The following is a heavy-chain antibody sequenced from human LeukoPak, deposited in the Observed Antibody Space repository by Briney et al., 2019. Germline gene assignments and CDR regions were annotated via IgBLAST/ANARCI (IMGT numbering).Heavy chain of an antibody. CDR1: GFTFSSYA. V-gene: IGHV3-23*01. CDR2: ISGSGGST. Sequence: GGSLRPSCAASGFTFSSYAMSWVRQAPGKGLEWVSAISGSGGSTYYADSVKGRFTISRDNSKNTLYLQMNSLRAEDTAVYYCAKGIVATLYYFDYWGQGTLVTVSS. CDR3: AKGIVATLYYFDY. D-gene: IGHD5-12*01. J-gene: IGHJ4*02.